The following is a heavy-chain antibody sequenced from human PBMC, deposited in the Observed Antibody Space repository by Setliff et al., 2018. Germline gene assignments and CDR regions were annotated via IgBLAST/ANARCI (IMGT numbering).Heavy chain of an antibody. CDR1: GFTFSSYA. CDR2: ISYDGSNK. V-gene: IGHV3-30*04. J-gene: IGHJ3*02. D-gene: IGHD6-25*01. CDR3: ARSPATGGHDAFDI. Sequence: GGSLRLSCAASGFTFSSYAMHWVRQAPGKGLEWVAVISYDGSNKYYADSVKGRFTISRDNASDSLYLHMNSLGAEDTAVYYCARSPATGGHDAFDIWGQGTMVTVSS.